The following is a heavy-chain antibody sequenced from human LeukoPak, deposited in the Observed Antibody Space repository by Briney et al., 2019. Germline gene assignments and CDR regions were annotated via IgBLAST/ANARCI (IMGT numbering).Heavy chain of an antibody. Sequence: AGGSLRLSCAASGFTFSNYALTWVRQAPGKGLEWVSAIAFSGSTYYADSVKGRFTISRDDSKYTLYLQMNSLRAEDTAVYYCAKGFLPTSSSSNYVSFDFWGQGTLVTVSS. J-gene: IGHJ4*02. D-gene: IGHD6-13*01. CDR2: IAFSGST. V-gene: IGHV3-23*01. CDR3: AKGFLPTSSSSNYVSFDF. CDR1: GFTFSNYA.